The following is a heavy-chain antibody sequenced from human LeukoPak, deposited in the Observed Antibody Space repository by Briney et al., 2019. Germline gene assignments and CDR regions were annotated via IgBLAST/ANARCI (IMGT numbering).Heavy chain of an antibody. CDR1: GGSISSYY. D-gene: IGHD6-13*01. CDR2: IYYSGST. J-gene: IGHJ1*01. V-gene: IGHV4-59*08. CDR3: ASYIAAAGTFQH. Sequence: SETLSLTCTASGGSISSYYWSWIRQPPGKGLEWIGYIYYSGSTNYNPSLKSRVTISVDTSKNQFSLKLSSVTAADTAVYYCASYIAAAGTFQHWGQGTLVTVSS.